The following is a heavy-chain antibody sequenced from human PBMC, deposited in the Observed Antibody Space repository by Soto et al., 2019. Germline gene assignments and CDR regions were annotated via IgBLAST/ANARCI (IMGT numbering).Heavy chain of an antibody. Sequence: GGSLRLSCAAFGFPFSSYSMNWVRQAPGKGLEWVSYISSSSSTIYYADSVKGRFTISRDNAKNSLYLQMNSLRDEDTAVYYCARGYCSGGSCYSGDLFDYWGQGTLVTVSS. J-gene: IGHJ4*02. CDR2: ISSSSSTI. CDR1: GFPFSSYS. CDR3: ARGYCSGGSCYSGDLFDY. V-gene: IGHV3-48*02. D-gene: IGHD2-15*01.